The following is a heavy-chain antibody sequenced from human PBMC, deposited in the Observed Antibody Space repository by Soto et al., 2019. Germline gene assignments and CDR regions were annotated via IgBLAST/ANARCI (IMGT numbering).Heavy chain of an antibody. CDR2: ISGSGGST. J-gene: IGHJ1*01. CDR3: AKDSPTVTTTPRGFQH. Sequence: EVQLLESGGGLVQPGGSLRLSCAASGFTFSSYAMSWVRQAPGKGLEWVSAISGSGGSTYYADSVKGRFTISRDNSKNTLYLQMNSLSAEDTAVYYCAKDSPTVTTTPRGFQHWGQGTLVTVSS. CDR1: GFTFSSYA. V-gene: IGHV3-23*01. D-gene: IGHD4-17*01.